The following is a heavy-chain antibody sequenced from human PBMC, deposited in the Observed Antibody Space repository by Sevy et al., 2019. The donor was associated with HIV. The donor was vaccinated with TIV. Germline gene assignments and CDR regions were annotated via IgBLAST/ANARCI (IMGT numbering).Heavy chain of an antibody. CDR3: ARQGGLVDRAFDY. CDR2: FFFTGST. CDR1: GVSMSGGSYD. D-gene: IGHD3-10*01. J-gene: IGHJ4*02. V-gene: IGHV4-39*01. Sequence: SETLSLTCTVSGVSMSGGSYDWGWIRQPPGKGLEWIASFFFTGSTYYNPSLKGRVTISVDMSKSQFSLKLSSVTAADTALYYCARQGGLVDRAFDYWGQGTLVTVSS.